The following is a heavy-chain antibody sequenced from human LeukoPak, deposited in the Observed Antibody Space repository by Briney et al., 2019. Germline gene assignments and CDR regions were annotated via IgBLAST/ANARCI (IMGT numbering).Heavy chain of an antibody. CDR2: INHSGST. Sequence: SETLSLTCAVYGGSFSGYYWSWIRQPPGKGLEWLGEINHSGSTNYNPSLKSRVTISVDTSKNQFSLKLSSVTAADTAVYYCARRDYYDSSGFGNWGQGTLVTVSS. CDR1: GGSFSGYY. CDR3: ARRDYYDSSGFGN. J-gene: IGHJ4*02. V-gene: IGHV4-34*01. D-gene: IGHD3-22*01.